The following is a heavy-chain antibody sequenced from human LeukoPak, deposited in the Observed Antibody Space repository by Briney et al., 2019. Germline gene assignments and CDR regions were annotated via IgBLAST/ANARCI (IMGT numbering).Heavy chain of an antibody. Sequence: SETLSLTCTVSGVSIRSYYWSWIRQPPGKGLEWIGYIYYSVSTNYNPSLKSRVAISVDTSKNQCSLKLSSVTAADTAVYYCARAPYCSDGVCYGEFDYWGQGTLVTVSS. J-gene: IGHJ4*02. CDR1: GVSIRSYY. V-gene: IGHV4-59*01. CDR3: ARAPYCSDGVCYGEFDY. CDR2: IYYSVST. D-gene: IGHD2-8*01.